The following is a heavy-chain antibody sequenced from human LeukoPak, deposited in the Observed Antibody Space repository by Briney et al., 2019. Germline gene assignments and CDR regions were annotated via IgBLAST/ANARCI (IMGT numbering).Heavy chain of an antibody. CDR3: ARDGDYSNLDY. CDR1: GFPFNTYA. D-gene: IGHD4-11*01. V-gene: IGHV3-64*04. J-gene: IGHJ4*02. CDR2: ISSNGDNT. Sequence: TGGSLRLSCSASGFPFNTYAIHWVRQAPGKGLEYVAGISSNGDNTDFADSAKGRFTISRDNSKNTLYLQMNSLRAEDTAVYYCARDGDYSNLDYWGQGTLVTVSS.